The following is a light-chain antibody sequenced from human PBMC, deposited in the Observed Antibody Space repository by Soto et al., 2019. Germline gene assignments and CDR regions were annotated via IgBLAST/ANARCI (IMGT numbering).Light chain of an antibody. V-gene: IGKV3-15*01. CDR2: GAS. J-gene: IGKJ1*01. CDR3: QQYNNWPPWT. CDR1: QSVSSSY. Sequence: IGLTQSPGTLSLSTGERATLSCRASQSVSSSYLAWYQQKPGQAPRLLIYGASTRATGIPARFSGSGSGTEFTLTISSLQSEDFAVYYCQQYNNWPPWTFGQGTKVDIK.